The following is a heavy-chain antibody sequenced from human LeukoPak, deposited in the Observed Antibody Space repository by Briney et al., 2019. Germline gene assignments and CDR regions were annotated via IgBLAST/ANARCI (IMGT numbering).Heavy chain of an antibody. D-gene: IGHD3-22*01. Sequence: ASVKVSCKTSGYTFTSYYVSWVRQAPGQGLKWMGWISGYNAKTKYVQKFQGRITMTIDTSTTTAYMELRSLTSDDTAVYYCARVRDYYASSDYSDYWGQGTLVTVSS. J-gene: IGHJ4*02. V-gene: IGHV1-18*04. CDR2: ISGYNAKT. CDR3: ARVRDYYASSDYSDY. CDR1: GYTFTSYY.